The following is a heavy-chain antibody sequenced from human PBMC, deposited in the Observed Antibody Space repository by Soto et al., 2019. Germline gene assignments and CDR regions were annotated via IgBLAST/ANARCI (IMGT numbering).Heavy chain of an antibody. V-gene: IGHV1-69*01. CDR1: GGTFSSYA. CDR3: ARGGYCSSTSCYTFAEYFQH. D-gene: IGHD2-2*02. J-gene: IGHJ1*01. Sequence: QVQLVQSGAEVQKPGSSVKVSCKASGGTFSSYAISWVRQAPGQGLEWMGGIIPIFGTANYAQKFQGRVTITADESTSTAYMELSSLRSEDTAVYYCARGGYCSSTSCYTFAEYFQHWGQGTLVTVSS. CDR2: IIPIFGTA.